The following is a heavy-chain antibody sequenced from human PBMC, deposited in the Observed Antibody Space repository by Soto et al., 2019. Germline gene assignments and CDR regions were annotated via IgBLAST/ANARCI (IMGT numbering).Heavy chain of an antibody. CDR2: INHSGST. Sequence: PSETLSLSCAVYGGSLSGYYWSWIRQPPGKGLEWIGEINHSGSTNYNPSLKRRVTISVDTSKNQFYLKLNFVTAAATSVYHCGGDYEDSSRYYGNVAFEIWDQGTMGAVSS. CDR3: GGDYEDSSRYYGNVAFEI. J-gene: IGHJ3*02. CDR1: GGSLSGYY. D-gene: IGHD3-22*01. V-gene: IGHV4-34*01.